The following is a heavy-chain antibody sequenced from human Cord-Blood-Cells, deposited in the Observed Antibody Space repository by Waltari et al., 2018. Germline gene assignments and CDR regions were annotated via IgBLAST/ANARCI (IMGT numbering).Heavy chain of an antibody. CDR1: GYSFTSSW. V-gene: IGHV5-51*01. Sequence: EVQLVQSGAEVKKPGESLKISCKGSGYSFTSSWIGWVRQLPGKGLEWMGIIYPGDSDTRYSPSFQGQVTISADKSISTAYLQWSSLKASDTAMYYCARHGPTTVTTYAFDIWGQGTMVTVSS. CDR3: ARHGPTTVTTYAFDI. D-gene: IGHD4-17*01. CDR2: IYPGDSDT. J-gene: IGHJ3*02.